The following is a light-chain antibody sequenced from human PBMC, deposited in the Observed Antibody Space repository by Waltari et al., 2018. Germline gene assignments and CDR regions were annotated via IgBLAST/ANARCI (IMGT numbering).Light chain of an antibody. V-gene: IGKV1-33*01. CDR2: DVS. J-gene: IGKJ5*01. CDR1: QDISNH. CDR3: QQYDSLTLLT. Sequence: DIEMTQSPSSLSASVGEKVTIPCRASQDISNHLSWFQQKPGKAPKLLIYDVSKLETGVASRFSGGGSRADFTLIINDVQPEDVATYYCQQYDSLTLLTFGQGTRLE.